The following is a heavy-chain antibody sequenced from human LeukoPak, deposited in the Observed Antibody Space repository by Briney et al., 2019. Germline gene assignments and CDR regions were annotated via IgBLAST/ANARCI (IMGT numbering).Heavy chain of an antibody. D-gene: IGHD2-21*01. CDR2: IVVGSGNT. CDR1: GFTFTSSA. J-gene: IGHJ5*02. V-gene: IGHV1-58*02. CDR3: AAVFVFTLAIPPP. Sequence: SVKVSCKASGFTFTSSAMQWVRQARGQRLEWIGWIVVGSGNTNYAQKFQERVTITRDMSTSTAYMELSSLRSEDTAVYYCAAVFVFTLAIPPPWGQGTLVTVSS.